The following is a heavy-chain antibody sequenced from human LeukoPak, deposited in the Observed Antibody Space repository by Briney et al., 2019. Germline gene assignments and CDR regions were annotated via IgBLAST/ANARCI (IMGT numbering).Heavy chain of an antibody. V-gene: IGHV3-23*01. J-gene: IGHJ4*02. CDR2: ISGSGGST. Sequence: GGSLRLSCAASGFTFNSYAMSWVRQAPGTGLEWVSAISGSGGSTYYAESVKGRFTISRDNSKNALYLQMSRRSAEDTAVYCWARPFYCNSTTCYDSWGQGTLVTVSS. CDR3: ARPFYCNSTTCYDS. CDR1: GFTFNSYA. D-gene: IGHD2-2*01.